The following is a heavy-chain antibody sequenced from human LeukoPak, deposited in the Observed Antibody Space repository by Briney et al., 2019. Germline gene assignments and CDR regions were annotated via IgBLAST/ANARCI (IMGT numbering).Heavy chain of an antibody. J-gene: IGHJ4*02. CDR2: ISAYNGNT. CDR3: ARDAGLSWDSSGYLVPPYFDY. D-gene: IGHD3-22*01. CDR1: GYTFTSYG. Sequence: ASVKVSCKASGYTFTSYGISWVRQAPGQGLEWMGWISAYNGNTNYAQKLQGRVTMTTDTSTSTAYMELRSLRSDDTAVYYCARDAGLSWDSSGYLVPPYFDYWGQGTLVTVSS. V-gene: IGHV1-18*01.